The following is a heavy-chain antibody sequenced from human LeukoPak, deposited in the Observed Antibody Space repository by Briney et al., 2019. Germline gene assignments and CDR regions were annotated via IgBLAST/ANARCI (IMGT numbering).Heavy chain of an antibody. CDR2: IKQDGSEK. J-gene: IGHJ6*02. Sequence: GGSLRLSCAASGFTFSSYWMSWVRQAPGKGLEWVANIKQDGSEKYYVDSVKGRFTISRDNAKNSLYLQMNSLRAEDTAMYYCARDGRLHYYDSSGYYSYYYYYGMDVWGQGTTVTVSS. D-gene: IGHD3-22*01. CDR1: GFTFSSYW. V-gene: IGHV3-7*01. CDR3: ARDGRLHYYDSSGYYSYYYYYGMDV.